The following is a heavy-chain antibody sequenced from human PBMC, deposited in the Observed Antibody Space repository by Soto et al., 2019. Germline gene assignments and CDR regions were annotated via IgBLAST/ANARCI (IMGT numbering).Heavy chain of an antibody. CDR2: ISYDGSNK. J-gene: IGHJ6*02. V-gene: IGHV3-30-3*01. Sequence: GGSLRLSCAASGFTFSSYAMHWVRQAPGKGLEWVAVISYDGSNKYYADSVKGRFTISRDNSKNTLYLQMNSLRAEDTAVYYCARAPPVPAAIYPYYYGMDVWGQGTTVTVSS. CDR3: ARAPPVPAAIYPYYYGMDV. CDR1: GFTFSSYA. D-gene: IGHD2-2*01.